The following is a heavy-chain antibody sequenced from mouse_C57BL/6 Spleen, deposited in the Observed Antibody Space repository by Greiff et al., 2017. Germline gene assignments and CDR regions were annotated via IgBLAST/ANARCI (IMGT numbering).Heavy chain of an antibody. D-gene: IGHD1-1*01. Sequence: QVQLQQSGAELVKPGASVKISCKASGYAFSSYWMNWVKQRPGKGLEWIGQIYPGDGDTNYNGKFKGKATLTADQSSSTAYMQLSSLTSEDSAVYFCARSHYGTTYYFDYWGQGTTLTVSS. CDR1: GYAFSSYW. V-gene: IGHV1-80*01. J-gene: IGHJ2*01. CDR3: ARSHYGTTYYFDY. CDR2: IYPGDGDT.